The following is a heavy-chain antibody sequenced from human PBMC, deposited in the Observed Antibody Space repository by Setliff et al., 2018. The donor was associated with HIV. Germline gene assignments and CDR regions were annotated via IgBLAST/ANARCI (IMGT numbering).Heavy chain of an antibody. CDR3: ARDPGQWLVKGGMDV. Sequence: SETLSLTCAVYGGSFSGYYWSWIRQPPGKGLEWIGEINHSGSTNYNPSLKSRVTISVDTSKNQFSLKLSSVTAADTAIYYCARDPGQWLVKGGMDVWGQGIAVTVSS. J-gene: IGHJ6*02. V-gene: IGHV4-34*01. D-gene: IGHD6-19*01. CDR2: INHSGST. CDR1: GGSFSGYY.